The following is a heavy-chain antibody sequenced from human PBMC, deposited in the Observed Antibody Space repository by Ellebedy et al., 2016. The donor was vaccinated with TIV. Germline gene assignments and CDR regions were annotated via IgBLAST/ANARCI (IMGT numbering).Heavy chain of an antibody. CDR1: GGSISSYY. CDR2: IYYSGST. J-gene: IGHJ4*02. Sequence: MPSETLSLTCTVSGGSISSYYWSWIRQPPGKGLEWIGYIYYSGSTNYHPSLKSRVTISVDTSKNQFSLKLSSVTAADTAVYYCARVDPSGSYYPYWGQGTLFTVSS. V-gene: IGHV4-59*01. CDR3: ARVDPSGSYYPY. D-gene: IGHD1-26*01.